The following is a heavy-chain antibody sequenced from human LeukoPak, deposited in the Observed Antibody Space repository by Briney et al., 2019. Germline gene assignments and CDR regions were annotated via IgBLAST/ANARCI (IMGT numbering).Heavy chain of an antibody. Sequence: PGGSLRLSCAASGFTFSDSYMSWIRQAPGKGLEWVSYISSGGSTIYYADSVKGRFTISRDNAKNPLYLQMNSLRAEDTAIYYCASRGDRIAVAGTTAFDIWGQGTMVTVSS. CDR2: ISSGGSTI. CDR3: ASRGDRIAVAGTTAFDI. D-gene: IGHD6-19*01. CDR1: GFTFSDSY. J-gene: IGHJ3*02. V-gene: IGHV3-11*01.